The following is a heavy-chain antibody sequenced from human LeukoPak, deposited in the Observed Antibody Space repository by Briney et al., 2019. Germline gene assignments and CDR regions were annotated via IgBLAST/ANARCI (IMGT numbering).Heavy chain of an antibody. J-gene: IGHJ5*02. D-gene: IGHD3-10*01. CDR1: GYTFTGYY. CDR3: ARGGIVLLWFGETNCWFDP. CDR2: INPNSGGT. V-gene: IGHV1-2*02. Sequence: GASVKVSCKASGYTFTGYYMHWVRQAPGQGLEWMGWINPNSGGTNYAQKFQGRVTMTRDTSISTAYMELSRLRSDDTAVYYCARGGIVLLWFGETNCWFDPWGQGTLVTVSS.